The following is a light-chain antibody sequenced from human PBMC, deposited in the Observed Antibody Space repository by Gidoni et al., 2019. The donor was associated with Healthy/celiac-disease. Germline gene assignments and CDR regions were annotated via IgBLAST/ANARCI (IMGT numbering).Light chain of an antibody. CDR3: QQYYSTPPT. Sequence: ETVMTQFSDSVAVALGESATINCKSSQSVLPSSNNKNDLAWYQQKPGQPPKLLIYWASTREYGVPDRFSGSGSGTDFTLTISSLQAEDVAVYYCQQYYSTPPTFGGGTKVEIK. CDR1: QSVLPSSNNKND. CDR2: WAS. J-gene: IGKJ4*01. V-gene: IGKV4-1*01.